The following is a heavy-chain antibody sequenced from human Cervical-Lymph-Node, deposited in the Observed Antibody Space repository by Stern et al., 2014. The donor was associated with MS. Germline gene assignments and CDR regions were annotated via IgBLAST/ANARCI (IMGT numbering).Heavy chain of an antibody. V-gene: IGHV2-70*01. J-gene: IGHJ6*02. D-gene: IGHD6-19*01. CDR1: GFSLSTSGMC. Sequence: QVTLRESGPALVKPTQTLTLTCTFSGFSLSTSGMCVSWIRQPPGKALEWLALIEWDDDKYYSTSLKTRLTISKDTAKNQVVLTMTNMDPVDTATYYCARTIGVAGTGYYYYYGMDVWGQGTTVTVSS. CDR3: ARTIGVAGTGYYYYYGMDV. CDR2: IEWDDDK.